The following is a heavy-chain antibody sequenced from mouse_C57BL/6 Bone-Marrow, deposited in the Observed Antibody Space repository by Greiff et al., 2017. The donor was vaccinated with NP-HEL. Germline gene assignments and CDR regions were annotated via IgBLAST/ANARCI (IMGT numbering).Heavy chain of an antibody. V-gene: IGHV6-3*01. Sequence: EVMLVESGGGLVQPGGSMKLSCVASGFTFSNYWMNWVRQSPEKGLEWVAQIRLKSDNYATHYAESVKGRFTISRDDSKSSVYLQMNNLRAEDTGIYYCTAPITTVVATDYAMDYWGQGTSVTVSS. D-gene: IGHD1-1*01. CDR2: IRLKSDNYAT. CDR1: GFTFSNYW. CDR3: TAPITTVVATDYAMDY. J-gene: IGHJ4*01.